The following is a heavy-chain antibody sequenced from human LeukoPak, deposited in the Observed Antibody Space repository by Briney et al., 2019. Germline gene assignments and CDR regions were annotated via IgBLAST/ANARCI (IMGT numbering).Heavy chain of an antibody. Sequence: ASVKASCKVSGYTLTELSMHWVRQAPGKGLEWMGGFDPEDGETIYAQKFQGRVTMTEDTSTDTAYMELSSLRSEDTAVYYCATDPYCSSTSCYFGWGQGTLVTVSS. V-gene: IGHV1-24*01. CDR3: ATDPYCSSTSCYFG. J-gene: IGHJ4*02. D-gene: IGHD2-2*01. CDR2: FDPEDGET. CDR1: GYTLTELS.